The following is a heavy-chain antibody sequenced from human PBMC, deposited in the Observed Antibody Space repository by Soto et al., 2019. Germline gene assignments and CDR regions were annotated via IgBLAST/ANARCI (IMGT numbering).Heavy chain of an antibody. CDR1: GGSFSGYY. J-gene: IGHJ4*02. D-gene: IGHD2-15*01. CDR3: ARASTVVVVAAIDY. CDR2: INHSGST. Sequence: QVQLQQWGAGLLKPSETLSLTCAVYGGSFSGYYWSWIRQPPGKGLEWIGEINHSGSTNYNPSLKSRVTXXVXTXXNQFSLKLSSVTAADTAVYYCARASTVVVVAAIDYWGQGTLVTVSS. V-gene: IGHV4-34*01.